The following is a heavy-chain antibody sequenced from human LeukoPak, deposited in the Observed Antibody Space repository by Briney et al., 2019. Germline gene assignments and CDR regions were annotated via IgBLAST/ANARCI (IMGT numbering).Heavy chain of an antibody. CDR1: GGSISIGGYY. J-gene: IGHJ4*02. Sequence: SQTLSLTCTVSGGSISIGGYYWSWIRQHPGKGLEWIGYIYYSGSTYYNPSLKSRVTISVDTSKNQFSLKLSSVTAADTAVYYCARGWGVVVPAAIFDYWGQGTLVTVSS. CDR2: IYYSGST. D-gene: IGHD2-2*01. V-gene: IGHV4-31*03. CDR3: ARGWGVVVPAAIFDY.